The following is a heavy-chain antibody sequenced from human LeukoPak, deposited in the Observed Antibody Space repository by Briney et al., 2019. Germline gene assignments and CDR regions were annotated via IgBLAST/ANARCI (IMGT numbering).Heavy chain of an antibody. D-gene: IGHD4-23*01. V-gene: IGHV3-33*01. CDR3: ARDRKLSPDYGGNSYYFDY. CDR1: GFTFSSYG. CDR2: IWYDGSNK. Sequence: PGRSLRLSCAASGFTFSSYGMPWVRQAPGKGLEWVAVIWYDGSNKYYADSVKGRFTISRDNSKNTLYLQMNSLRAEDTAVYYCARDRKLSPDYGGNSYYFDYWGQGTLVTVSS. J-gene: IGHJ4*02.